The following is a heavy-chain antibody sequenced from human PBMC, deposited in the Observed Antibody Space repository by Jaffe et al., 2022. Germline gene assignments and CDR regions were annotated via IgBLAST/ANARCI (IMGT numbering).Heavy chain of an antibody. Sequence: EVQLLESGGGLVQPGGSLRLSCAASGFTFSSYAMSWVRQAPGKGLEWVSAISGSGGSTYYADSVKGRFTISRDNSKNTLYLQMNSLRAEDTAVYYCAKDRIVVVVAAMTGNFDYWGQGTLVTVSS. CDR2: ISGSGGST. J-gene: IGHJ4*02. CDR1: GFTFSSYA. V-gene: IGHV3-23*01. CDR3: AKDRIVVVVAAMTGNFDY. D-gene: IGHD2-15*01.